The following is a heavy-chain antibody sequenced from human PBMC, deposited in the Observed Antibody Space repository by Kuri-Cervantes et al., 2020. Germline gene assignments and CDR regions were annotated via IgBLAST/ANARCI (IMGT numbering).Heavy chain of an antibody. J-gene: IGHJ6*02. V-gene: IGHV3-30*18. CDR3: AKDFPRPKDGRYYYGMDV. CDR2: ISYDGSNK. CDR1: GFTFSSYG. Sequence: GGSLRLSCAASGFTFSSYGMHWVRQAPGKGLEWVAVISYDGSNKYYADSVKGRFTISRDNSKNTLYLRMNSLRAEDTAAYYCAKDFPRPKDGRYYYGMDVWGQGTTVTVSS.